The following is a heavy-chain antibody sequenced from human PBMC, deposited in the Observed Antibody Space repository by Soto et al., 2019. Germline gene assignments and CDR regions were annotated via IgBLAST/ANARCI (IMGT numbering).Heavy chain of an antibody. J-gene: IGHJ4*02. V-gene: IGHV4-59*08. D-gene: IGHD3-22*01. CDR2: IYYSGST. Sequence: SETLSLTCTVSGGSISSYYWSWIRQPPGKGLEWIGYIYYSGSTNYNPSLKSRVTISVDTSKNQFSLKLSSVTAADTAVYYCARRRDYYDSSGDYYYYFDYWGQGTLVTVSS. CDR3: ARRRDYYDSSGDYYYYFDY. CDR1: GGSISSYY.